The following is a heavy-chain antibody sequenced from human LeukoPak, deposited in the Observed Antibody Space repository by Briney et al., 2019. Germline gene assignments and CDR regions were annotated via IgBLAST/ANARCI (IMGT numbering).Heavy chain of an antibody. CDR3: ARENWVYNWKYDSSGSGINY. CDR2: ISSSSSYI. V-gene: IGHV3-21*04. CDR1: GFTFDDYG. Sequence: GGSLRLSCAASGFTFDDYGMSWVRHVPGKGLEWVSSISSSSSYIYYADSVKGRFTISRDNAKNSLYLQMNSLRAEDTAIYYCARENWVYNWKYDSSGSGINYWGQGTLVTVSS. J-gene: IGHJ4*02. D-gene: IGHD3-22*01.